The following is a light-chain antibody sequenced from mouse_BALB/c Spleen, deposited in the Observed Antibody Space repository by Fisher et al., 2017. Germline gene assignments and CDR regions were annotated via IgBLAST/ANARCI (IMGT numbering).Light chain of an antibody. CDR3: HQRSSYPLT. CDR1: SSVSY. CDR2: LTS. J-gene: IGKJ5*01. Sequence: IVLTQTPALMSASPGEKVTMTCSASSSVSYMYWYQQKPRSSPKPWIYLTSNLASGVPARFSGSGSGTSYSLTISSMEAEDAATYYCHQRSSYPLTFGAGTKLELK. V-gene: IGKV4-68*01.